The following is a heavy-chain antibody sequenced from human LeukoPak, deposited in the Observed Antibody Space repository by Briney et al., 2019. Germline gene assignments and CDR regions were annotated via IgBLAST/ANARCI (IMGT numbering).Heavy chain of an antibody. CDR2: ISSSSSYI. Sequence: GGSLRLSYAASGFTFDDYGMNWVRQAPGKGLEWVSSISSSSSYIYYADSVKGRFTISRDNAKNSLYLQMNSLRAEDTAVYYCARDHTGYWGQGTLVTVSS. V-gene: IGHV3-21*01. CDR3: ARDHTGY. CDR1: GFTFDDYG. J-gene: IGHJ4*02. D-gene: IGHD4-17*01.